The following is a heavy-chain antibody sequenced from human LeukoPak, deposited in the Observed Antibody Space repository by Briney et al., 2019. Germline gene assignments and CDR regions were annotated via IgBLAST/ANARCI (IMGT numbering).Heavy chain of an antibody. Sequence: SETLSLTCTVSGGSISSYYWSWIRQPPGKGLEWIGYIYYSGSTNYNPSLKSRVTISVDTSKNQFSLKLSSVTAADTAVYYCARGLAYCGGDCYSDKHYYYYYMDVWGKGTTVTISS. D-gene: IGHD2-21*02. J-gene: IGHJ6*03. CDR1: GGSISSYY. V-gene: IGHV4-59*01. CDR2: IYYSGST. CDR3: ARGLAYCGGDCYSDKHYYYYYMDV.